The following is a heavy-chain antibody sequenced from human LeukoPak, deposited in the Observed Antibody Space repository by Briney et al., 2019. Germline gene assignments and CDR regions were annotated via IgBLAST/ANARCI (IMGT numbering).Heavy chain of an antibody. V-gene: IGHV1-2*02. Sequence: ASVKVSCKASGYTFTSYGILWVRQAPGQGLEWMGWINPNSGGTNYAQKFQGRVTMTRDTSISTAYMELSRLRSDDTAVYYCARERYSSSWIFDYWGQGTLVTVSS. J-gene: IGHJ4*02. D-gene: IGHD6-13*01. CDR2: INPNSGGT. CDR1: GYTFTSYG. CDR3: ARERYSSSWIFDY.